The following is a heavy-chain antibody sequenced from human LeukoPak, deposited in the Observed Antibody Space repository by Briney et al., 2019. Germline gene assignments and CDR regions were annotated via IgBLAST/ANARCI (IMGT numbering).Heavy chain of an antibody. J-gene: IGHJ6*03. CDR2: IYPGDSDT. CDR1: GYSFTSYW. V-gene: IGHV5-51*01. CDR3: ARHESTAMAQGGYMDV. Sequence: GESLKISCKGSGYSFTSYWIGWVRQMPGKGLEWMGIIYPGDSDTRYSPSFQGQVTISADKSISTAYLQWSSLKASDTAMYYCARHESTAMAQGGYMDVWGKGTTVTVSS. D-gene: IGHD5-18*01.